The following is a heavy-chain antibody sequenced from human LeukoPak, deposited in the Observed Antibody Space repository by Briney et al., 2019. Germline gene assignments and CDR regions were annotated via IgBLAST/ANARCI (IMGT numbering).Heavy chain of an antibody. CDR2: INPSGGST. CDR3: ATGGGHYYGSGLGP. D-gene: IGHD3-10*01. Sequence: ASVKVSCKASGYTFTSYYMHWVRQAPGQGLEWMGIINPSGGSTSYAQKFQGRVTMTEDTSTDTAYMELSSLRSEDTAVYYCATGGGHYYGSGLGPWGQGTLVTVSS. J-gene: IGHJ5*02. CDR1: GYTFTSYY. V-gene: IGHV1-46*01.